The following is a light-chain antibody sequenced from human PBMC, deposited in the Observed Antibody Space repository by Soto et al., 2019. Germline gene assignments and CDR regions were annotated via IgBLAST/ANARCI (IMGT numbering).Light chain of an antibody. V-gene: IGKV3-15*01. CDR2: GAF. Sequence: VVTKSPFTLSLSPGERATLSCRASQSVSSNLAWYQQKPGQAPSLLIYGAFTRATGIPARFSGTGSGTEFTLTISSLQSEDLAIYYCQQYNDWPLTFGQGTKVDIK. CDR1: QSVSSN. J-gene: IGKJ1*01. CDR3: QQYNDWPLT.